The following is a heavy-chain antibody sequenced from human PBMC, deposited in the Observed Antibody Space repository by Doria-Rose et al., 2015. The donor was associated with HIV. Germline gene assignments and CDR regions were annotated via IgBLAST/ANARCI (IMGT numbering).Heavy chain of an antibody. D-gene: IGHD6-19*01. CDR2: IYYTGNT. J-gene: IGHJ4*02. V-gene: IGHV4-59*01. Sequence: QVQLQESVPGLVKPSETLSLTCTVSGGSISSYYWSWIRQPPGKGLEWIEYIYYTGNTNSNPSLKSRVTISVDTSKNQFSLRLNSVTAADTAVYYCATDRGSGWTFDYWGQGTLVTVSS. CDR3: ATDRGSGWTFDY. CDR1: GGSISSYY.